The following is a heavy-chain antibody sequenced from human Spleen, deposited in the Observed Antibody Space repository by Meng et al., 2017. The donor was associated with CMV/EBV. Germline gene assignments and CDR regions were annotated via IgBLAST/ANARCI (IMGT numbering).Heavy chain of an antibody. J-gene: IGHJ4*02. Sequence: CKAPRGCSRYAINWVRQDPEQELEGMGGIIPVFATGNYAQKYQGRVTIITDESTSTAYMELNSLRSEDTAVYYCARDHYGSNGYLYYWGQGTLVTVSS. CDR3: ARDHYGSNGYLYY. V-gene: IGHV1-69*05. CDR2: IIPVFATG. CDR1: RGCSRYA. D-gene: IGHD3-22*01.